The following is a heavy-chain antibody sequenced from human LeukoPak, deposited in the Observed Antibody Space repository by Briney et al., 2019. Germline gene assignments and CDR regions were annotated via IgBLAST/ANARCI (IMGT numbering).Heavy chain of an antibody. CDR3: ARGMIRYFDWTTFDY. CDR1: GYTFTSYG. V-gene: IGHV1-18*01. J-gene: IGHJ4*02. CDR2: ISAYNGNT. D-gene: IGHD3-9*01. Sequence: ASVKVSCKASGYTFTSYGISWVRQAPGQGLEWMGWISAYNGNTNYAQKFQGRVTMTTDTSTSTAYMELRSLRSDDTAVYYCARGMIRYFDWTTFDYWGQGTLVTVSS.